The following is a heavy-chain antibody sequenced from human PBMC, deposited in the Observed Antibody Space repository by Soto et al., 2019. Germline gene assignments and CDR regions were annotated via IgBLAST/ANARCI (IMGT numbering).Heavy chain of an antibody. CDR2: ISYDGSNK. CDR1: GFTFSSYG. CDR3: AKDRGIAARWGGDGMDV. V-gene: IGHV3-30*18. D-gene: IGHD6-6*01. J-gene: IGHJ6*02. Sequence: QVQLVESGGGLVQPGRSLRLSCAASGFTFSSYGMHWVRQAPGKGLEWVSVISYDGSNKYYADSVKGRFTISRDNSKNTLYLQMNSLRAEDRAVYYCAKDRGIAARWGGDGMDVWGQGTTVTVSS.